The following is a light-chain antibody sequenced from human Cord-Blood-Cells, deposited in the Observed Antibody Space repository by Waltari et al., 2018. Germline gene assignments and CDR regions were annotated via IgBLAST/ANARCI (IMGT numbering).Light chain of an antibody. V-gene: IGLV2-8*01. CDR3: SSYAGSNNWV. J-gene: IGLJ3*02. CDR2: AVR. CDR1: SSDVGGYNY. Sequence: QSALTQPPSASGSPGQSVTISCTGTSSDVGGYNYVSWYQQHPDKAPKLMIYAVRKRPSGGPDRFSGSKSGNTASLTVSGLQAEDEADYDCSSYAGSNNWVFGGGTKLTVL.